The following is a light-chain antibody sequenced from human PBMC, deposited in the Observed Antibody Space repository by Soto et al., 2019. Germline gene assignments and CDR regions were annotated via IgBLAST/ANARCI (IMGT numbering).Light chain of an antibody. CDR2: EVS. Sequence: ALTQPASVSGSPGQSITISCTGTSSGVGGYNYVSWYQQHPGKAPKLMIYEVSNRPSGVSNRFSGSKSGNTASLTISGLQAEDEADYYCSSYTSSSTLYVFGTGTKVTVL. J-gene: IGLJ1*01. CDR1: SSGVGGYNY. CDR3: SSYTSSSTLYV. V-gene: IGLV2-14*01.